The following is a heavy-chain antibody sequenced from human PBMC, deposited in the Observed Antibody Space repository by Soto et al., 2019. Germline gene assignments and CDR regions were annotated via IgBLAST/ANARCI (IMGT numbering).Heavy chain of an antibody. Sequence: VQLVESGGGVVQPGRSLRLSCAASGFTFSDYAMHWVRQAPGKGLEWVAVVSHDGRNTHYADSVKGRFTISRDSSKKTVSLAMPSLSAEDTAVYYGAKGGGQWLVTSDFTYWGQGALVTVSS. D-gene: IGHD6-19*01. CDR3: AKGGGQWLVTSDFTY. CDR1: GFTFSDYA. V-gene: IGHV3-30*18. J-gene: IGHJ4*02. CDR2: VSHDGRNT.